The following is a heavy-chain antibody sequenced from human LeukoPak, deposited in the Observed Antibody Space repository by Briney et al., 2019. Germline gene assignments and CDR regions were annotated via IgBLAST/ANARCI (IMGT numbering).Heavy chain of an antibody. V-gene: IGHV3-43*02. CDR3: TKAAGNIGYDPLDAFDI. CDR2: ISEDGRTT. Sequence: GGSLRLSCAASGFSFDDYAMHRVRQAPGKSLQWVSLISEDGRTTYYADPVKGRFTISRDNSKNSLYLQMNSLRTEDTALYYCTKAAGNIGYDPLDAFDIWGQGTVVTVSS. CDR1: GFSFDDYA. J-gene: IGHJ3*02. D-gene: IGHD5-12*01.